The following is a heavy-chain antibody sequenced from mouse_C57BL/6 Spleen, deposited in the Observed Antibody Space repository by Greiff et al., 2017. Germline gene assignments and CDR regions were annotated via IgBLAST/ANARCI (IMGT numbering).Heavy chain of an antibody. J-gene: IGHJ4*01. CDR2: IDPSDSYT. V-gene: IGHV1-50*01. D-gene: IGHD1-1*01. CDR1: GYTFTSYW. CDR3: ARSYYGSSYAMDY. Sequence: QVQLQQPGAELVKPGASVKLSCKASGYTFTSYWMQWVKQRPGQGLECIGEIDPSDSYTNYNQKFKGKATLTVDTSSSTAYMQLSSLTSEDSAVYYCARSYYGSSYAMDYWGQGTSVTVSS.